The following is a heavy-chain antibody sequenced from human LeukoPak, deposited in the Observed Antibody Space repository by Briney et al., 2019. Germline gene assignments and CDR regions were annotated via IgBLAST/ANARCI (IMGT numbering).Heavy chain of an antibody. Sequence: PGGSLRLSCAASGFTFSSYTMNWVRQAPGKGLEWVSSIVSSSTYIYYADSVKGRFTISRDNAKNSLYLQMNSLRAEDTAVYYCARDQGYCSSTSCSCYGMDVWGQGTTVTVSS. CDR1: GFTFSSYT. CDR3: ARDQGYCSSTSCSCYGMDV. J-gene: IGHJ6*02. CDR2: IVSSSTYI. V-gene: IGHV3-21*01. D-gene: IGHD2-2*01.